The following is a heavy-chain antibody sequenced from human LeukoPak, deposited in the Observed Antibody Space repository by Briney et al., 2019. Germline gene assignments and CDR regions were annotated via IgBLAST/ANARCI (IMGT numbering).Heavy chain of an antibody. CDR2: IYSGGST. J-gene: IGHJ4*02. V-gene: IGHV3-66*01. CDR1: GFPVSSNY. Sequence: GGSLRLSCAASGFPVSSNYMSWVRQAPGKGLEWVSVIYSGGSTYYADSVKGRFTISRDNAKNSLYLQMNSLRAEDTAVYYCARGPGSSVGYWGQGTLVTVSS. CDR3: ARGPGSSVGY.